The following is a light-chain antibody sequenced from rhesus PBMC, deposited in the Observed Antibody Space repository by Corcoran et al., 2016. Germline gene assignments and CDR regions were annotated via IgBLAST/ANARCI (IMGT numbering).Light chain of an antibody. J-gene: IGKJ2*01. V-gene: IGKV1-25*01. CDR3: QQHNSYPYS. Sequence: DIQMTQSPSSLSASVGDTVPITCQASQGISTYLAWYQQKPGNAPKLLIYDASTLQSRVPSRFSVSGSGTEFTLTSSSLQPEDFATYYCQQHNSYPYSFGQGTKVEIK. CDR2: DAS. CDR1: QGISTY.